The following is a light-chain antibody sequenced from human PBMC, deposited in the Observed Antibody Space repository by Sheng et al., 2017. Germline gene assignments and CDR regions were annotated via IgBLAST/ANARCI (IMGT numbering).Light chain of an antibody. J-gene: IGKJ2*01. Sequence: PGERVTLSCRASQSVRSSLAWYQQKPGQAPRLLIYNASNRTTDIPAXFSGSGSGTDFTLTISSLEPEDFXVYYCQHRSNWPLMYTFGQGTKLEIK. CDR1: QSVRSS. CDR2: NAS. CDR3: QHRSNWPLMYT. V-gene: IGKV3-11*01.